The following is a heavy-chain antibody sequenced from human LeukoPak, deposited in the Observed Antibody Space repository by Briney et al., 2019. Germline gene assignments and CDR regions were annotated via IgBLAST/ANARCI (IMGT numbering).Heavy chain of an antibody. Sequence: GGSLRLSCVASGFTFSNYAMNWVRQAPGKGLEWVSSVSSSGTYIYYADTDSVKGRFTISRDNAKNSVYLQMNSLRAEDTAVYYCARDLMGIAYRGAFYYWGQGTLVTVSS. D-gene: IGHD6-13*01. CDR2: VSSSGTYI. J-gene: IGHJ4*02. V-gene: IGHV3-21*04. CDR3: ARDLMGIAYRGAFYY. CDR1: GFTFSNYA.